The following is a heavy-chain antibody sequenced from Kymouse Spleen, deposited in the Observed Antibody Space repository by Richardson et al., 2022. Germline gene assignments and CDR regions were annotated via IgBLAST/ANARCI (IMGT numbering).Heavy chain of an antibody. V-gene: IGHV4-39*01. Sequence: QLQLQESGPGLVKPSETLSLTCTVSGGSISSSSYYWGWIRQPPGKGLEWIGSIYYSGSTYYNPSLKSRVTISVDTSKNQFSLKLSSVTAADTAVYYCARQYYGSGSYYNDYFDYWGQGTLVTVSS. CDR2: IYYSGST. CDR3: ARQYYGSGSYYNDYFDY. J-gene: IGHJ4*02. D-gene: IGHD3-10*01. CDR1: GGSISSSSYY.